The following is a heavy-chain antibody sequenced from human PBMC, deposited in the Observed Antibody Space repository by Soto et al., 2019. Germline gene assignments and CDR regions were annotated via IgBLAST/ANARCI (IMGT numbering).Heavy chain of an antibody. D-gene: IGHD2-2*01. CDR1: GYTFTSYG. J-gene: IGHJ4*02. CDR2: ISAYNGNT. Sequence: ASVKVSCKACGYTFTSYGISWVRQDHGQGLEWMGWISAYNGNTNYAQKLQGRVTMTTDTSTSTAYMELRSLRSDDTAVYYCARGCLLGYCISTSCYQIAYWGQGTLVTVSS. V-gene: IGHV1-18*01. CDR3: ARGCLLGYCISTSCYQIAY.